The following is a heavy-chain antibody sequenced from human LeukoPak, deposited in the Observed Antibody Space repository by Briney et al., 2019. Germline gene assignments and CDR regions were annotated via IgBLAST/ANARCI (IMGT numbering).Heavy chain of an antibody. Sequence: ASVKVSCKASGYTFTSYAMNWVRQAPGQGLEWMGWINTNTGNPTYAQGFTGRFVLSLDTSVSTAYLQISSLKAEDTAVYYCARDPEQQLVPVYFDYWGQGTLVTVSS. D-gene: IGHD6-13*01. V-gene: IGHV7-4-1*02. CDR2: INTNTGNP. CDR1: GYTFTSYA. J-gene: IGHJ4*02. CDR3: ARDPEQQLVPVYFDY.